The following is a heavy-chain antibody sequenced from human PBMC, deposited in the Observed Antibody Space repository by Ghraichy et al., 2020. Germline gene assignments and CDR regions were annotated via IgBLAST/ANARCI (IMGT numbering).Heavy chain of an antibody. CDR3: ARGEVYCTGGVCYFDYYFDY. CDR2: IYYSGST. J-gene: IGHJ4*02. CDR1: GGSISSYY. Sequence: SETLSLTCTVSGGSISSYYWSWIRQPPGKGLEWIGYIYYSGSTNYNPSLKSRVTISVDTSKNQFSLKLSSVTAADTAVYYCARGEVYCTGGVCYFDYYFDYWGQGTLVTVSS. V-gene: IGHV4-59*01. D-gene: IGHD2-8*02.